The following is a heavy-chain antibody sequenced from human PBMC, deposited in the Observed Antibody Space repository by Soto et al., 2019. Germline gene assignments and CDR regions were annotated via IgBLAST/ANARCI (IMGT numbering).Heavy chain of an antibody. CDR3: AREGGPGGSDAFDI. CDR1: GYTFKRYQ. CDR2: INPSDGST. J-gene: IGHJ3*02. V-gene: IGHV1-46*02. D-gene: IGHD1-26*01. Sequence: AXVKVSCKASGYTFKRYQMHWVRQAPGEGLEWMGIINPSDGSTSYAQKLQGRVTMTTDTSTSTAYMELGSLRSDDTAVCYCAREGGPGGSDAFDIWGQGTMVTVSS.